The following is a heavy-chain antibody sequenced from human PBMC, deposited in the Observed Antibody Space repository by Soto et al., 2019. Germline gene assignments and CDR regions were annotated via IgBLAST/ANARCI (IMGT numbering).Heavy chain of an antibody. V-gene: IGHV3-48*02. CDR3: ARDFDSLNDY. CDR2: ISPSSSTI. CDR1: GCTFSSYS. Sequence: EVQLVESGGGLVRPGGSLRLSCAASGCTFSSYSMNWFRQAPRKGLEWLSYISPSSSTIYYADSVKGRFTISRDNAKNSLFLHVTSLGDEDTAVYYCARDFDSLNDYWGQGTLVTVSS. J-gene: IGHJ4*02. D-gene: IGHD3-22*01.